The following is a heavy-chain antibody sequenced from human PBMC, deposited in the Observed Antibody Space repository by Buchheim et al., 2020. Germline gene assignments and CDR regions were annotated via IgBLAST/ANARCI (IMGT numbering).Heavy chain of an antibody. CDR3: AKSFLKAPLDY. Sequence: EVQLLESGGGLVQPGGSLRLSCAASGFIFSNFAMSWVRQAPGKGLEWVSTISGSAGNTYHADSVKGRFTMSRDNSKNTISLQMNSLRAEDTAVYYCAKSFLKAPLDYWGQGTL. J-gene: IGHJ4*02. CDR1: GFIFSNFA. V-gene: IGHV3-23*01. CDR2: ISGSAGNT. D-gene: IGHD2/OR15-2a*01.